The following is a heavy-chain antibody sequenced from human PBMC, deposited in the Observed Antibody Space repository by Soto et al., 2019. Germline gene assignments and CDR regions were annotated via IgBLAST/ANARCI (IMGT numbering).Heavy chain of an antibody. V-gene: IGHV1-69*01. CDR1: GDTSSSYA. CDR3: ARGVECREWLIFFNH. D-gene: IGHD3-3*01. Sequence: QVHLVQSGSEVKKPGSSVKVSCKSSGDTSSSYAINWVRQAPGQGLEWMGGIIPMFGPPKYAPQFQGRVTITADESTSTAYLEMSSLRPDDSAVYFYARGVECREWLIFFNHWGLGTLVTVSS. CDR2: IIPMFGPP. J-gene: IGHJ4*02.